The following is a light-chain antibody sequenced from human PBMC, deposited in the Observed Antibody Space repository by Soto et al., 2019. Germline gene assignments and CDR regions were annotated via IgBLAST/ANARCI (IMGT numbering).Light chain of an antibody. J-gene: IGLJ1*01. V-gene: IGLV2-23*02. CDR2: EVT. CDR1: SSDVGSYNL. Sequence: QSVVTQPGPVSGSRGPSITNSRTGTSSDVGSYNLVSWYQHHPGTAPKLIIYEVTKRPSGVSNRFSASKSGNTASLTISGLQAEDDADYYCCSYAPTRNSYVFGSGTKVTVL. CDR3: CSYAPTRNSYV.